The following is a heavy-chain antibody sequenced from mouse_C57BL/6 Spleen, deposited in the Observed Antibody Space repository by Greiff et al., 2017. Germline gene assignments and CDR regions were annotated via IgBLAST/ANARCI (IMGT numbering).Heavy chain of an antibody. D-gene: IGHD1-1*01. CDR2: IHPNSGST. CDR3: ARKDITTVVATDWYFDV. V-gene: IGHV1-64*01. Sequence: VKLQQPGAELVKPGASVKLSCKASGYTFTSYWMHWVKQRPGQGLEWIGMIHPNSGSTNYNEKFKSKATLTVDKSSSTAYMQLSSLTSEDSAVYYCARKDITTVVATDWYFDVWGTGTTVTVSS. J-gene: IGHJ1*03. CDR1: GYTFTSYW.